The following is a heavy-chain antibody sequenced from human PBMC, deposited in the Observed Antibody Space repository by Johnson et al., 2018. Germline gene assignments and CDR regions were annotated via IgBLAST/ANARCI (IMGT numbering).Heavy chain of an antibody. V-gene: IGHV3-33*06. J-gene: IGHJ6*02. Sequence: QVQLVESGGGVVQPGRSLRLSCAASGFTFSTYGMHWVRQAPGKGLEWVAVIWYDGSNKYYADSVKGRFTISRDNSKNKLYLQMNSLNAEDTAVYYCAKGSYYDRSGYYYYYYGMDVWCQGTTVTVSS. CDR2: IWYDGSNK. CDR1: GFTFSTYG. D-gene: IGHD3-22*01. CDR3: AKGSYYDRSGYYYYYYGMDV.